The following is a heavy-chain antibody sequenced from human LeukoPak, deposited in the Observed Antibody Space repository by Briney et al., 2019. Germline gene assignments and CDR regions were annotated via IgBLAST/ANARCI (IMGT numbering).Heavy chain of an antibody. J-gene: IGHJ4*02. V-gene: IGHV3-7*01. CDR1: GFTFANSW. CDR3: TRDTIGSLDY. Sequence: PGGSLRLSCAASGFTFANSWMGWGRQAPGKGLEWVANIKQDGSTKHYADSLKGRFTISRDNPKNALFLQINNLRADDTAIYYCTRDTIGSLDYWGQGILVTVAS. D-gene: IGHD1-26*01. CDR2: IKQDGSTK.